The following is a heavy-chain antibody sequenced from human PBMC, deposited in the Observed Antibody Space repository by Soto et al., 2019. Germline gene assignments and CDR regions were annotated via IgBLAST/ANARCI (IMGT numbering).Heavy chain of an antibody. D-gene: IGHD5-18*01. CDR3: AKVESGDTASNFDY. Sequence: GGSLRLSCAASGFTFDDYAMHWVRQAPGKGLEWVSGISWNSGSIGYADSVKGRFTISRDNAKNSLYLQMNSLRAEDTALYYCAKVESGDTASNFDYWGQGTLVTVSS. CDR2: ISWNSGSI. CDR1: GFTFDDYA. V-gene: IGHV3-9*01. J-gene: IGHJ4*02.